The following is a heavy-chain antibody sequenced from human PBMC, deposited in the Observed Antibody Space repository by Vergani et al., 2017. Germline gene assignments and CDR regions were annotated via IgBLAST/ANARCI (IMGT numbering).Heavy chain of an antibody. V-gene: IGHV3-7*01. Sequence: VQLVQSGAEVKKPGASVKVSCKASGYTFTGYYMHWVRQAPGKGLEWVANIKQDGSEKYYVDSVKGRFTISRDNAKNSLYLQMNSLRAEDTAVYYCARSDPRITIVGVVIDSGYFDYWGQGTLVTVSS. J-gene: IGHJ4*02. D-gene: IGHD3-3*01. CDR3: ARSDPRITIVGVVIDSGYFDY. CDR2: IKQDGSEK. CDR1: GYTFTGYY.